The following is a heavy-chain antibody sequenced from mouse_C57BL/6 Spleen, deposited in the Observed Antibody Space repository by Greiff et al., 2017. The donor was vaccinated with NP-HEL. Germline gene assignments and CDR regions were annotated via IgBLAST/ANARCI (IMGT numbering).Heavy chain of an antibody. J-gene: IGHJ1*03. V-gene: IGHV1-18*01. Sequence: EVQLQESGPELVKPGASVKIPCKASGYTFTDYNMDWVQHSHRKSLEWIGDIHPTHGGTMSNQQFKGKATLTVDKSSSTAYMELRSLTSEDTAVYYCARRGGRCVFDVWGTGTTVTVSS. CDR1: GYTFTDYN. CDR3: ARRGGRCVFDV. CDR2: IHPTHGGT. D-gene: IGHD1-1*01.